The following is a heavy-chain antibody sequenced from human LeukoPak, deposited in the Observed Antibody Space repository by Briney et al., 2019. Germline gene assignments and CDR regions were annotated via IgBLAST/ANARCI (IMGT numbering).Heavy chain of an antibody. Sequence: GGSLRLSCAASGFTFSSYAMHWVRQAPGKGLEYVSAISSNGDSTYYANSVKGRFTISRDNSKNTLFLQMGSLRADDMAVYYCAASPPTGTTWYFDLWGRGTLVTVSS. CDR2: ISSNGDST. D-gene: IGHD1-7*01. J-gene: IGHJ2*01. CDR3: AASPPTGTTWYFDL. CDR1: GFTFSSYA. V-gene: IGHV3-64*01.